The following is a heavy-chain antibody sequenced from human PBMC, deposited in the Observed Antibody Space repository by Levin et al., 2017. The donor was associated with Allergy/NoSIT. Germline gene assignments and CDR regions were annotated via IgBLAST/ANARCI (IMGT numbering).Heavy chain of an antibody. CDR2: ISGSGGST. CDR1: GFTFSSYA. Sequence: GESLKISCAASGFTFSSYAMSWVRQAPGKGLEWVSAISGSGGSTYYADSVKGRFTISRDNSKNTLYLQMNSLRAEDTAVYYCAKDPGGLQIVAFDIWGQGTMVTVSS. J-gene: IGHJ3*02. V-gene: IGHV3-23*01. D-gene: IGHD2/OR15-2a*01. CDR3: AKDPGGLQIVAFDI.